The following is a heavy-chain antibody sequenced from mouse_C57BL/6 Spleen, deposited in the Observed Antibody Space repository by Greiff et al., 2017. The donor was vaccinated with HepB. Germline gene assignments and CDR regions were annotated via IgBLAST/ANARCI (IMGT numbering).Heavy chain of an antibody. J-gene: IGHJ1*03. Sequence: EVKLVESGGGLVKPGGSLKLSCAASGFTFSSYAMSWVRQTPEKRLEWVATISDGGSYTYYPDNVKGRFTISRDNAKNNLYLQMSHLKSEDTAMYYCARDGGYDGYWYFDVWGTGTTVTVSS. CDR2: ISDGGSYT. V-gene: IGHV5-4*01. CDR1: GFTFSSYA. D-gene: IGHD1-1*01. CDR3: ARDGGYDGYWYFDV.